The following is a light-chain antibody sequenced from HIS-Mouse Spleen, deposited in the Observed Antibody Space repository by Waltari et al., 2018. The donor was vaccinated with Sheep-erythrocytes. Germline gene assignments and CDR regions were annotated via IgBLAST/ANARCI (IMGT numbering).Light chain of an antibody. V-gene: IGLV2-11*01. CDR3: CSYAGSYNYV. CDR1: SSDVGGYTY. J-gene: IGLJ1*01. Sequence: QSALTQPRSVSGSPGQSVTIPCTGTSSDVGGYTYVSWYQQHPGKAPKLMIYDVSNRPSGVPDRFSGSKSGNTASLTISGLQAEDEADYYCCSYAGSYNYVFGTGTKVTVL. CDR2: DVS.